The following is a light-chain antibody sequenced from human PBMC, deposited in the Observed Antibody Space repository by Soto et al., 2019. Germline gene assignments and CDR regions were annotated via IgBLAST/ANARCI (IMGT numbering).Light chain of an antibody. CDR3: QLSLFSPSRWT. CDR2: SAS. CDR1: QSFSGSY. J-gene: IGKJ1*01. Sequence: IVLTQSPGALSLSPGDRATLSCRASQSFSGSYLAWYQQKPGQAPRLLIYSASNRATGIPDRFSGSGSGTDFTLTISRLEPEDFAVYYCQLSLFSPSRWTFGQGAK. V-gene: IGKV3-20*01.